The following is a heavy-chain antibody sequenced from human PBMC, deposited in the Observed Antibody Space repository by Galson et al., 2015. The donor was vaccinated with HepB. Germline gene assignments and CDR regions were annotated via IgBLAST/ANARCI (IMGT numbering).Heavy chain of an antibody. CDR1: GYTFTSYG. D-gene: IGHD1-26*01. J-gene: IGHJ5*02. CDR2: ISAYNGNT. CDR3: ARPVGAPSRNWFDP. V-gene: IGHV1-18*01. Sequence: SVKVSCKASGYTFTSYGISWVRQAPGQGPEWMGWISAYNGNTNYAQKLQGRVTMTTDTSTSTAYMELRSLRSDDTAVYYCARPVGAPSRNWFDPWGQGTLVTVSS.